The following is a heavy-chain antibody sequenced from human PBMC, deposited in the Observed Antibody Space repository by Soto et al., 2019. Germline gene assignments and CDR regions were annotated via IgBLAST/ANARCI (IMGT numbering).Heavy chain of an antibody. Sequence: GASVKVSCKVSGYTLTELSMHWVRQAPGKGLEWMGGFDPEDGETIYAQKFQGRVTMTEDTSTDTAYMELSSLRSEDTAVYYCATARPYYDSSGYYSDAFDIWGQGTMVTVSS. D-gene: IGHD3-22*01. V-gene: IGHV1-24*01. CDR2: FDPEDGET. CDR1: GYTLTELS. CDR3: ATARPYYDSSGYYSDAFDI. J-gene: IGHJ3*02.